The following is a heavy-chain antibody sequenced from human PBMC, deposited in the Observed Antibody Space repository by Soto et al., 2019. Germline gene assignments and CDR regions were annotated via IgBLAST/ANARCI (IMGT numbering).Heavy chain of an antibody. CDR2: INPSGGST. CDR3: ARDLGDGYNSGAFDI. Sequence: ASVKVSCKASGYTFTNYYMHWVRQAPGQGLEWMGIINPSGGSTSYAQKFQDRVTMTRDTSTSTVYMELSSLRSEDTAVYYCARDLGDGYNSGAFDIWGQGTVVTVSS. CDR1: GYTFTNYY. V-gene: IGHV1-46*01. D-gene: IGHD5-12*01. J-gene: IGHJ3*02.